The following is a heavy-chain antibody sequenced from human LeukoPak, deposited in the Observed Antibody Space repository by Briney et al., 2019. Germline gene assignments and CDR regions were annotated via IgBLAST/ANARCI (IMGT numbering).Heavy chain of an antibody. D-gene: IGHD4-11*01. Sequence: GGYLRLSCAASGFSFSSYAMSWVRQAPGKGLEWVSAISGSGASTYYADSVKGRFTISRDNSKNTLYLQMNSLRAEDTAIYYCAKDSNSNYWGQGTQVTVSS. CDR3: AKDSNSNY. J-gene: IGHJ4*02. CDR2: ISGSGAST. CDR1: GFSFSSYA. V-gene: IGHV3-23*01.